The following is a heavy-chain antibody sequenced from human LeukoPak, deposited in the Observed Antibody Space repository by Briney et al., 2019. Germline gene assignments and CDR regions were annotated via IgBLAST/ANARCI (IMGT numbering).Heavy chain of an antibody. D-gene: IGHD3-3*01. Sequence: PSETLSLTCAVYGGSFSGYYWSWIRQPPGKGLEWIGEVNHCGSTNYNPSLKSRVTISVDTSKNQFSLKLSSVTAADTAVYYCARGLRFLEWLSRRNWFDPWGQGTLVTVSS. J-gene: IGHJ5*02. CDR2: VNHCGST. CDR1: GGSFSGYY. CDR3: ARGLRFLEWLSRRNWFDP. V-gene: IGHV4-34*01.